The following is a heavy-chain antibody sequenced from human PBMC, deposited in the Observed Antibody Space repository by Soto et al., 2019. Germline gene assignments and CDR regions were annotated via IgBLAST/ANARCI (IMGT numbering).Heavy chain of an antibody. D-gene: IGHD2-2*01. J-gene: IGHJ4*02. CDR1: GGTFSSYT. V-gene: IGHV1-69*02. Sequence: QVQLVQSGAEVKKPGSSVKVSCKASGGTFSSYTISWLRQAPGQGLEWMGRIIPILGIANYAQKFQGRVTITADKSTSTAYMELSSLRSEDTAVYYCASSLGYCSSTSCTFDYWGQGTLVTVSS. CDR3: ASSLGYCSSTSCTFDY. CDR2: IIPILGIA.